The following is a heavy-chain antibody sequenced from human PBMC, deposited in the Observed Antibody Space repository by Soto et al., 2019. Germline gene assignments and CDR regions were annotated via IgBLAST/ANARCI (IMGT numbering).Heavy chain of an antibody. J-gene: IGHJ6*02. V-gene: IGHV1-69*13. CDR3: AGGRMERRAPPPRAYYYCGMAV. Sequence: SVKVSCKASGGTFSSYAISWVRQAPGQGLEWMGGIIPIFGTANYAQKFQGRVTITADESTSTAYMELSSLRSEDTAVYYCAGGRMERRAPPPRAYYYCGMAVGGQGTTVTVPS. D-gene: IGHD1-1*01. CDR1: GGTFSSYA. CDR2: IIPIFGTA.